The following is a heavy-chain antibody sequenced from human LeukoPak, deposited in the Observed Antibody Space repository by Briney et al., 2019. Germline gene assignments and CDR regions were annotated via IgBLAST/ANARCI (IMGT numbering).Heavy chain of an antibody. CDR3: ATGQSGDYYDSSGYYY. J-gene: IGHJ4*02. Sequence: ASVKVSCKVSGYTLTELSMHWVRQAPGKGLEWMGGFDPEDGETIYAQKFQGRVTMTEDTSTDTAYVELSSLRSEDTAVYYCATGQSGDYYDSSGYYYWGQGTLVTVSS. CDR2: FDPEDGET. D-gene: IGHD3-22*01. V-gene: IGHV1-24*01. CDR1: GYTLTELS.